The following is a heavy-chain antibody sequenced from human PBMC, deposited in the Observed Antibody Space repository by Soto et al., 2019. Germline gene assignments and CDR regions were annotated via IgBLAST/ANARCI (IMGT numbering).Heavy chain of an antibody. Sequence: QVQLVQSGAEVKKPGSSVKVSCKASGGTFSSYAISWVRQAPGPGLEWMGGIIPIFGTANYAQKFQGRVTMTADESTSTAYMELSSLRSEDTAVYYCARYYYDILTGPPAFDYWGQGTLVTVSS. D-gene: IGHD3-9*01. J-gene: IGHJ4*02. CDR1: GGTFSSYA. V-gene: IGHV1-69*01. CDR3: ARYYYDILTGPPAFDY. CDR2: IIPIFGTA.